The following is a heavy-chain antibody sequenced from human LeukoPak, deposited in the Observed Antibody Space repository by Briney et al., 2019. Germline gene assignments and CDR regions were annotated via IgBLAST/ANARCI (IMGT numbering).Heavy chain of an antibody. V-gene: IGHV3-21*01. CDR3: ATASLSTDY. J-gene: IGHJ4*02. CDR1: GFTFNNYG. Sequence: GGSLRLSCAASGFTFNNYGMHWVRQAPGKGLEWVSSISSSSSYIYYADSVKGRFTISRDNAKNSLYLQMNSLRAEDTAVYYFATASLSTDYWGQSTLVTVYS. CDR2: ISSSSSYI.